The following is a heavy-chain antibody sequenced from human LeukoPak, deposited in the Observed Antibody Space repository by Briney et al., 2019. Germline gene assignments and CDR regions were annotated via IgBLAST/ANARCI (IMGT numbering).Heavy chain of an antibody. CDR2: IYYSGST. D-gene: IGHD6-13*01. Sequence: SETLSLTCTVSSGSISSSSYYWHWIRQPPGKGLEWIGSIYYSGSTYYNPSLKSRVTISVDTSKNQFSLKLSSVTAADTAVYYCARESGYSSSWYVGNWFDPWGQGTLVTVSS. CDR1: SGSISSSSYY. V-gene: IGHV4-39*02. J-gene: IGHJ5*02. CDR3: ARESGYSSSWYVGNWFDP.